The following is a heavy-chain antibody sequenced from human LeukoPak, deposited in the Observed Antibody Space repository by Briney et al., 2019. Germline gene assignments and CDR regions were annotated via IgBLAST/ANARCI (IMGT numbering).Heavy chain of an antibody. CDR3: ARRVSVGASTYFHY. V-gene: IGHV4-59*08. D-gene: IGHD1-26*01. Sequence: PSETLSLTCTVSGGSISSYYWNWIRQSPGKGLEWIGYIYYSGNTNYNPSLKSRVTISVDTSNNHFSLRLSSVTAADTAVYYCARRVSVGASTYFHYWSQGTLVTVSS. J-gene: IGHJ1*01. CDR2: IYYSGNT. CDR1: GGSISSYY.